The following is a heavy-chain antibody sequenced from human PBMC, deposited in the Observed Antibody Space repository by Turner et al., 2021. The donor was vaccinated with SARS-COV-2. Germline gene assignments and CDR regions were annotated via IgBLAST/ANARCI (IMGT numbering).Heavy chain of an antibody. CDR1: GFTFSSYA. V-gene: IGHV3-30*04. CDR3: ERDRTPLLFDYYFDY. CDR2: ISYDGSNK. D-gene: IGHD3-10*02. J-gene: IGHJ4*02. Sequence: QVHLVESGGGVVQPEGSLRLSCAASGFTFSSYAMHWVRQAPGKGLEWVAVISYDGSNKYYADSVKGRFTISRDNSKNTLYLQMNSLRAEDTAVYYCERDRTPLLFDYYFDYWGQGTLVTVSS.